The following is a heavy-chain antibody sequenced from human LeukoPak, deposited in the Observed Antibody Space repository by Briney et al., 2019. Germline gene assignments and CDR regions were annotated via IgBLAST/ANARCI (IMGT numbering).Heavy chain of an antibody. V-gene: IGHV3-23*01. CDR3: GRDIVVVPAAIGHDAFDI. D-gene: IGHD2-2*02. J-gene: IGHJ3*02. CDR2: ISGSGGST. CDR1: GFTFSSYA. Sequence: AGGSLRLSCAASGFTFSSYAMSWVRQAPGKGLEWVSVISGSGGSTYYADSVKGRFTISRDNSKNTLYLQMNSLRAEDTAVYYCGRDIVVVPAAIGHDAFDIWGQGTMVTVSS.